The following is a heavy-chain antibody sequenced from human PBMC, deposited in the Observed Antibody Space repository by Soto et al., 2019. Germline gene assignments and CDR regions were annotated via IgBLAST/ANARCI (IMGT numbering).Heavy chain of an antibody. V-gene: IGHV3-23*01. D-gene: IGHD3-16*01. CDR2: ISGSGGRS. CDR1: GFTFSNYA. Sequence: EVQLLDSGGGLVQPGGSLRLSWAASGFTFSNYAMTWVRQGPGKGLEWVSGISGSGGRSYYADSVKGRFTISRDNSKSTLYLQFNSLRAEDTAVYYCAKAYFVWSSEQPYYFDYWGQGTLVTVSS. J-gene: IGHJ4*02. CDR3: AKAYFVWSSEQPYYFDY.